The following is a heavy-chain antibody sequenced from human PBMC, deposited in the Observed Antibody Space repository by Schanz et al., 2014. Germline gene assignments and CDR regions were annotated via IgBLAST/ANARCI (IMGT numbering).Heavy chain of an antibody. Sequence: DVQLLESGGGLVQPGGSLRLSCAASGFTFSNYAMTWVRQAPGKGLEWVSAISGSGGSTYYAESVKGRFTISRDNAKNTLYLQMNTLRAEDTAVYYCARKMKLGVYGGKGHDSLDIWGQGTMVTVSS. J-gene: IGHJ3*02. D-gene: IGHD4-17*01. V-gene: IGHV3-23*01. CDR2: ISGSGGST. CDR3: ARKMKLGVYGGKGHDSLDI. CDR1: GFTFSNYA.